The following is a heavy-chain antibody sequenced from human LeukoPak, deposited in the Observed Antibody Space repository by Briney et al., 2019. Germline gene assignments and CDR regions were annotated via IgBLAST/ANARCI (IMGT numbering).Heavy chain of an antibody. CDR2: IIPIFGTA. CDR1: GGTFSSYA. D-gene: IGHD4-11*01. CDR3: ASLTVGLWEVFDY. J-gene: IGHJ4*02. V-gene: IGHV1-69*05. Sequence: SVKVSCKASGGTFSSYAISGVRQAPGQGLEWMGGIIPIFGTANYAQKSQGRVTITTDGSTSTAHMELSSLRSEDTAVDYCASLTVGLWEVFDYWGQGTLVTVSS.